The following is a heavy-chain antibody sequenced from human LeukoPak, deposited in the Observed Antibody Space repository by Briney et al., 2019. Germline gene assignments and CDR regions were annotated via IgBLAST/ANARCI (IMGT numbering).Heavy chain of an antibody. CDR1: GFTFGRHW. CDR3: TRDFPGYYFDY. J-gene: IGHJ4*02. Sequence: PGGSLRLSCAASGFTFGRHWMSWVRQAPGKGLEWVAHMNQGGSETTNVDSVKGRFTISRDDAKNLVFLQMNSLRAEDTAVYYCTRDFPGYYFDYWGQGTLVTVSS. CDR2: MNQGGSET. V-gene: IGHV3-7*01.